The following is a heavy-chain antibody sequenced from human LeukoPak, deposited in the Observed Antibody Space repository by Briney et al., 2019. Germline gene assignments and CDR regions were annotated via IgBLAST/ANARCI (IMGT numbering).Heavy chain of an antibody. V-gene: IGHV3-15*01. D-gene: IGHD2-15*01. CDR1: GFTFSRYA. J-gene: IGHJ4*02. CDR2: IKGTNSGGTT. Sequence: PGGSLRLSCAASGFTFSRYAMSWVRQAPGKGLEWVGRIKGTNSGGTTAYAAPVKGRFTISRDDSQSMMYLQMDSLKSEDTAVYFCTWIDCSGGSCYFASWGQGTLVTVSS. CDR3: TWIDCSGGSCYFAS.